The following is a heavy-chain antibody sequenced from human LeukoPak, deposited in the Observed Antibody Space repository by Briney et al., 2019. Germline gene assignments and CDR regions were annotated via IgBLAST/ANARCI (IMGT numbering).Heavy chain of an antibody. CDR1: DDSITMYY. Sequence: KTSETLSLTCTVSDDSITMYYWTWIRQPPGKGLEWIGYVDHTGSTKFDPSLNGRVSISRDTSNNFFSLRLRSVTAADTAVYFCARGRVSSSTWYSTYYYLFYMDFWGKGTTVTVSS. V-gene: IGHV4-59*01. D-gene: IGHD4-11*01. CDR2: VDHTGST. J-gene: IGHJ6*03. CDR3: ARGRVSSSTWYSTYYYLFYMDF.